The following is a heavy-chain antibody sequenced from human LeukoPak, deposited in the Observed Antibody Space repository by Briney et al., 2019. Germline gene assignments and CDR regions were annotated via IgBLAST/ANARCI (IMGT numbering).Heavy chain of an antibody. J-gene: IGHJ4*02. CDR2: ISGSGGST. D-gene: IGHD3-10*01. Sequence: GGSLRLSCAASGFIFSSYAMSWVRQAPGKGLEWVSAISGSGGSTYYADSVKGRFTISRDNSKNTLYLQMNSLRAEDTAVYYCAKGKGAMVRGVTPSPFDYWGQGTLVTVSS. V-gene: IGHV3-23*01. CDR3: AKGKGAMVRGVTPSPFDY. CDR1: GFIFSSYA.